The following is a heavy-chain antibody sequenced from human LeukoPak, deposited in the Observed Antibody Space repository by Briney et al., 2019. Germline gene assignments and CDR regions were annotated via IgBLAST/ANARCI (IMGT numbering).Heavy chain of an antibody. CDR1: GGSISSDY. J-gene: IGHJ4*02. CDR2: IYGSGST. V-gene: IGHV4-4*07. D-gene: IGHD3-16*01. CDR3: ARHGGLRPFDY. Sequence: SETLSLTCTVSGGSISSDYWSWIRQPAGKGLEWIGRIYGSGSTIYNASLESRVTMSADTSKNQFSLKLSSVTAADTAVYYCARHGGLRPFDYWGQGTLVTVSS.